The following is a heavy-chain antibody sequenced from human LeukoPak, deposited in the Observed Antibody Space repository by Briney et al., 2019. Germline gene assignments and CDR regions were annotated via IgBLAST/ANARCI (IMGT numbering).Heavy chain of an antibody. CDR2: ISGDGGGT. CDR1: EFTFDDYA. J-gene: IGHJ1*01. Sequence: PGGSLRLSCAASEFTFDDYAMHWVRQAPGKGLEWVSLISGDGGGTYYADSVKGRFTISRDNIKNSLYLQMSSLRTEDTAMYYCAKDASRTAQYFHHWGQGTLVTVSS. V-gene: IGHV3-43*02. D-gene: IGHD6-6*01. CDR3: AKDASRTAQYFHH.